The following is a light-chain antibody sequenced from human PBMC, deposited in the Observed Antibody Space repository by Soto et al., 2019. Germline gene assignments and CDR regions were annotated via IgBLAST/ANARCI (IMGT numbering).Light chain of an antibody. J-gene: IGLJ1*01. V-gene: IGLV2-14*01. CDR1: SSDVGGYNY. Sequence: QSVLTQPASVSGSPGQSIAISCTGTSSDVGGYNYVSWYQQYPGKAPKLMIYEVSNRPSGVSNRFSGSKSGNTASLTISGLQAEHAADYYCNSYTRSRTLVFGHVTKSP. CDR2: EVS. CDR3: NSYTRSRTLV.